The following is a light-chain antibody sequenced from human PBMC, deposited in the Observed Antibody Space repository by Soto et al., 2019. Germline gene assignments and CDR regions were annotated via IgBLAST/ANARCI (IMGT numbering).Light chain of an antibody. CDR1: QSVGSS. CDR3: QQRTNWPLT. V-gene: IGKV3-11*01. CDR2: DPS. Sequence: EIVLTQSPATLSLSPGERATLSCRASQSVGSSLAWYQQKPGQAPRLLFYDPSNRAAGVPARFSGSGSGTDFTLTISYLEPEDFAIYYCQQRTNWPLTFGGGTKVEIK. J-gene: IGKJ4*01.